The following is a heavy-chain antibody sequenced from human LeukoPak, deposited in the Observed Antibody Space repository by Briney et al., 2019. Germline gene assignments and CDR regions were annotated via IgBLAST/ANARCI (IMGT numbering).Heavy chain of an antibody. V-gene: IGHV4-59*01. CDR1: GGSTSSDY. CDR2: IHNSGTT. J-gene: IGHJ5*02. D-gene: IGHD1-26*01. Sequence: SETLSLTCTVSGGSTSSDYWSWVRQPPGRGLEWIGYIHNSGTTNTNPSLKSRVSMSVDTSKNQSCLNLSSVTAADTAVYYWARAVREKRSGGSCGVLVSEWFDPWGQGTLVTVSS. CDR3: ARAVREKRSGGSCGVLVSEWFDP.